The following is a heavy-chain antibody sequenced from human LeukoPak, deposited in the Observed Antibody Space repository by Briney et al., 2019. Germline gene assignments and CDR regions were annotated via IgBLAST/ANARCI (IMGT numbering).Heavy chain of an antibody. CDR3: ARVELDYYYYMDV. CDR1: GFTFSRSA. D-gene: IGHD2-2*01. J-gene: IGHJ6*03. Sequence: SVKVSCKTSGFTFSRSAVQWVRQARGQGLEWIGWIGVGGGNTNYAQKLQGRVTMTTDTSTSTAYMELRSLRFDDTAVYYCARVELDYYYYMDVWGKGTTVTVSS. V-gene: IGHV1-58*01. CDR2: IGVGGGNT.